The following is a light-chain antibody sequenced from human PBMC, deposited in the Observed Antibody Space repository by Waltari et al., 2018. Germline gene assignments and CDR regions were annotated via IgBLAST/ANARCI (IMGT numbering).Light chain of an antibody. CDR1: SSDIGSYNY. Sequence: QSALTQPASVSGSPGQSITISCTGTSSDIGSYNYVSWYQQHPGEAPKLIIYEVTNRPSGVSKRFSGSQSGNPASLTISGLQAEDEADYYCSSYTRRTSVVFGGGTKLTVL. J-gene: IGLJ2*01. V-gene: IGLV2-14*01. CDR3: SSYTRRTSVV. CDR2: EVT.